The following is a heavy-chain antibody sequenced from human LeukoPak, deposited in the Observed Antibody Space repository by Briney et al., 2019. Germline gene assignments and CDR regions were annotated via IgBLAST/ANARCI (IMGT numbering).Heavy chain of an antibody. J-gene: IGHJ4*02. CDR3: ARGVSTGYCSSTSCYAFDY. CDR1: GGTFSSYA. CDR2: IIPIFGTA. V-gene: IGHV1-69*13. D-gene: IGHD2-2*01. Sequence: ASVKVSCKASGGTFSSYAISWVRQAPGQGLEWMGGIIPIFGTANYAQKFQGRVTITADESTGTAYMELSSLRSEDTAVYYCARGVSTGYCSSTSCYAFDYWGQGTLVTVSS.